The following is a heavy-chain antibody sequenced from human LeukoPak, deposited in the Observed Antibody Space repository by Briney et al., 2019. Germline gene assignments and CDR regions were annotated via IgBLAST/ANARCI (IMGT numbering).Heavy chain of an antibody. Sequence: PSETLSLTCTVSGGSISSSSYYWGWIRQPPGKGLEWIGSIYYSGSTYYNPSLKSRVTISVDTSKNQYSLKLSSVTAADTAVYYCAQETVTNPTWGQGTLVTVSS. CDR2: IYYSGST. V-gene: IGHV4-39*01. J-gene: IGHJ5*02. D-gene: IGHD4-17*01. CDR3: AQETVTNPT. CDR1: GGSISSSSYY.